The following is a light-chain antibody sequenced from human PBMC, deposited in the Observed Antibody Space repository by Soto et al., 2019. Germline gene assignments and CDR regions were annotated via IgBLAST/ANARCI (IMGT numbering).Light chain of an antibody. CDR3: QQYNVWPLT. CDR2: VAS. V-gene: IGKV3-15*01. CDR1: QSVSSN. J-gene: IGKJ4*01. Sequence: EIVMTQSPATLSVSPGERATLSCRASQSVSSNLAWYQQKPGQTSKLLIYVASTRATGIPARFSGSGSRTEFTLTISSLQSEDFAVYYCQQYNVWPLTFGGGTKVQFK.